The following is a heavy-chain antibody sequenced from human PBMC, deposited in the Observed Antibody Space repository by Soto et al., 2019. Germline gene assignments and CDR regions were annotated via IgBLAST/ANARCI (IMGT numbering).Heavy chain of an antibody. CDR1: GFTFSSYG. CDR3: AKTAGYDYVWGSSGLDP. CDR2: ISYDGSDK. J-gene: IGHJ5*02. D-gene: IGHD3-16*01. Sequence: GGSLRLSCEGSGFTFSSYGMHWVRQAPGKGLEWVAVISYDGSDKYYGDSVKGRFTISRDDSKNTLYLQMNSLRAEDTALYYCAKTAGYDYVWGSSGLDPWGQGTLVTVS. V-gene: IGHV3-30*18.